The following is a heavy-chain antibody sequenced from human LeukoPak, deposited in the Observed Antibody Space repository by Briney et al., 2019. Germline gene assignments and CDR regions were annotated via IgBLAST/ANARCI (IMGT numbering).Heavy chain of an antibody. D-gene: IGHD3-16*02. CDR2: IYYSGST. CDR1: GGSISSGGYY. CDR3: ARRLSGYTFDY. Sequence: SETLSLTCTVSGGSISSGGYYWSWIRQHPGKGLEWIGYIYYSGSTYYNPSLKSRVTISVDTSRNHFSLRLSSVTAADTAVYYCARRLSGYTFDYWGQGTLVTVSS. J-gene: IGHJ4*02. V-gene: IGHV4-31*03.